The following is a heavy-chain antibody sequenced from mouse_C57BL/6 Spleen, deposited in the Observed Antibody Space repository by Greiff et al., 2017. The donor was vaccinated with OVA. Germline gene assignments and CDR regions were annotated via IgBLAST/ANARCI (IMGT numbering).Heavy chain of an antibody. J-gene: IGHJ4*01. CDR2: ISSGGDYI. Sequence: EVKLMESGEGLVKPGGSLKLSCAASGFTFSSYAMSWVRQTPEKRLEWVAYISSGGDYIYYADTVKGRFTISGDNARNTLYLQMSSLKSEDTAMYYCTRDQGSDYAMDYWGQGTSVTVSS. V-gene: IGHV5-9-1*02. D-gene: IGHD1-1*01. CDR1: GFTFSSYA. CDR3: TRDQGSDYAMDY.